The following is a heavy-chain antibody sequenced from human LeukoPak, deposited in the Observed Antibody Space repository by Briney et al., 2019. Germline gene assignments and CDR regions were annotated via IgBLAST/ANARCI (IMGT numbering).Heavy chain of an antibody. J-gene: IGHJ5*02. V-gene: IGHV3-74*01. Sequence: GGSLRLSCAASGFSFSSYWMHWVRQAPGKGLVWVSRMNSDGSTTNYADSAKSRFTISRDNAKNTLYLQMNSLRAEDTAVYYCVRAAFYSSNWYSSAWGQETLVTVSS. D-gene: IGHD6-13*01. CDR1: GFSFSSYW. CDR3: VRAAFYSSNWYSSA. CDR2: MNSDGSTT.